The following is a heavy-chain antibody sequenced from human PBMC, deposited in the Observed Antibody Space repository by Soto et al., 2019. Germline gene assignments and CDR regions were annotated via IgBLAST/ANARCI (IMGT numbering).Heavy chain of an antibody. Sequence: LGGSLQISCKGVGYKFGSAWIGWVRQMPGKGLEWMGSIKPGTSDIRYSPSCRGHVTISADEAVSTAYLQWSSLKASDTAMYYCARQLRHICDSWGQGTMVTVS. V-gene: IGHV5-51*01. CDR1: GYKFGSAW. J-gene: IGHJ4*02. D-gene: IGHD3-3*02. CDR2: IKPGTSDI. CDR3: ARQLRHICDS.